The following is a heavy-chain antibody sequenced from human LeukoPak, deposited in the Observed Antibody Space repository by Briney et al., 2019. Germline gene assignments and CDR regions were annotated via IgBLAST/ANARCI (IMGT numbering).Heavy chain of an antibody. CDR1: GFTFSSYG. J-gene: IGHJ4*02. CDR3: ATGDADSDF. V-gene: IGHV3-33*01. CDR2: IWYDGSNK. D-gene: IGHD7-27*01. Sequence: PGGSLRLSCAASGFTFSSYGMHWVRQAPGKGLEWVALIWYDGSNKYYADSVKGRFTISRDNSKNTLYLQMHSLRAEDTAVYYCATGDADSDFWGRGTLVTVSS.